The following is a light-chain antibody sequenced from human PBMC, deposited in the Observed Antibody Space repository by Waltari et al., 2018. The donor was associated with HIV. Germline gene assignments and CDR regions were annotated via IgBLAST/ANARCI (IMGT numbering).Light chain of an antibody. Sequence: SSELTQDPAVSVALGQTVRITCQGDSLRSYYASWYQQKPGQAPVLVIHGKNNRPSWIPDRFSGSSSGNTASLTITGAQAEDEADYYCNSRDSSGNHLGVFGGGTKLTVL. CDR2: GKN. CDR3: NSRDSSGNHLGV. J-gene: IGLJ3*02. V-gene: IGLV3-19*01. CDR1: SLRSYY.